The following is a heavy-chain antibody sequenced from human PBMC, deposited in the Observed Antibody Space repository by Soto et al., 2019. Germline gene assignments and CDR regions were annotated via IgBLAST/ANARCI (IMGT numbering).Heavy chain of an antibody. CDR2: IKSKSAGGTT. CDR3: TTDLFLGGMDV. V-gene: IGHV3-15*01. J-gene: IGHJ6*02. CDR1: GLTFSNDW. Sequence: EVQLVESGGGLVKPGESLRLSCAASGLTFSNDWMRWVRQTPGKGLEWVGRIKSKSAGGTTDYAAPVKGRFTISRDDSKNTLYLQMNSLKTEDTAVYYCTTDLFLGGMDVWGQGTTVTVSS.